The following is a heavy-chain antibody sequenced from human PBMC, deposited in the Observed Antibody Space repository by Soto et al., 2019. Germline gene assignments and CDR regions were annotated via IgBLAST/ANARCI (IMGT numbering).Heavy chain of an antibody. CDR1: GFSVNSGY. Sequence: EVQLVESGGDLVQPGGSLRLSCVASGFSVNSGYMNWVRQDPGKGPQWVSVIYRGGTTYQPDSVKGRFTISRDDSKNALYLQMNSLRPEDTAVYYCARANDFNAFDIWGPGTMVTVSS. V-gene: IGHV3-53*04. CDR2: IYRGGTT. CDR3: ARANDFNAFDI. D-gene: IGHD2-21*02. J-gene: IGHJ3*02.